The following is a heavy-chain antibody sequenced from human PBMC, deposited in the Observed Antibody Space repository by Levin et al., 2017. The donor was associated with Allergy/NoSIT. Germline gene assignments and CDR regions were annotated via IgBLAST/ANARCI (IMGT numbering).Heavy chain of an antibody. CDR1: GGSFSGYY. Sequence: ESLKISCAVYGGSFSGYYWSWIRQPPGKGLEWIGEINHSGSTNYNPSLKSRVTISVDTSKNQFSLKLSSVTAADTAVYYCARGGRGYSYGKEDYWGQGTLVTVSS. CDR2: INHSGST. CDR3: ARGGRGYSYGKEDY. V-gene: IGHV4-34*01. J-gene: IGHJ4*02. D-gene: IGHD5-18*01.